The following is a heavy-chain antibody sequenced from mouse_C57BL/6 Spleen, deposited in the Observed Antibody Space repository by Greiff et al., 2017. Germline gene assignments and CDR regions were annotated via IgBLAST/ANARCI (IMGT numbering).Heavy chain of an antibody. D-gene: IGHD1-1*01. CDR3: ARGGYGRSYGGLAY. CDR1: GYTFTSYW. V-gene: IGHV1-52*01. J-gene: IGHJ3*01. CDR2: IDPSDSET. Sequence: VQLQQPGAELVRPGSSVKLSCKASGYTFTSYWMHWVKQRPIQGLEWIGNIDPSDSETHYNQKFKDKATLTVDKSSSTAYMQLSSLTSEDSAVYDCARGGYGRSYGGLAYWGQGTLVTVSA.